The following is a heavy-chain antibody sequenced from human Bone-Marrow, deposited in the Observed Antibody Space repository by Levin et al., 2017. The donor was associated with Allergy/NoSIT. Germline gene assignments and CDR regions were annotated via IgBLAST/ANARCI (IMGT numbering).Heavy chain of an antibody. D-gene: IGHD2-15*01. CDR2: ISSSGDYI. CDR1: GFTFISYT. V-gene: IGHV3-21*01. CDR3: ARDLEAYNDAFVLLPQWFFDV. Sequence: GESLKISCAASGFTFISYTMNWVRQAPGKGLEWVSSISSSGDYIYYADSMKGRYTISRDNAKNSVYLQMSSLRAEDTAVYYCARDLEAYNDAFVLLPQWFFDVWGQGTLVTVSS. J-gene: IGHJ4*02.